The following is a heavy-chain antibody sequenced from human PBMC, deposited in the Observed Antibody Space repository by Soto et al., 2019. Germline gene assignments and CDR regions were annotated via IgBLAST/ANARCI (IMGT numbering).Heavy chain of an antibody. J-gene: IGHJ6*03. CDR3: ARSYGDYVPYYYYMDV. V-gene: IGHV1-69*02. CDR1: GGTFGSYT. Sequence: GASVKVSCKASGGTFGSYTISWVRQAPGQGLEWMGRIIPILGIANYAQKFQGRVTITADKSTSTAYMELSSLRSEDTAVYYCARSYGDYVPYYYYMDVWGKGTTVTVSS. CDR2: IIPILGIA. D-gene: IGHD4-17*01.